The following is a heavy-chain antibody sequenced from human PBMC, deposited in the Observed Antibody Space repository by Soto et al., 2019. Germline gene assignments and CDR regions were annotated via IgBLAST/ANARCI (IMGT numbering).Heavy chain of an antibody. CDR3: AKSLLLYSGCNDDC. J-gene: IGHJ4*02. V-gene: IGHV3-30*18. CDR2: ISYDGGNK. Sequence: QVQLVESGGGMVQPGRSLRLSCAASGFSFSGYGMHWVRQAPGKGLEWVAVISYDGGNKYYADSVKGRFTISRDNSKNTLFLQMNDLRAEDTAVYYCAKSLLLYSGCNDDCWGQGTLVTVSS. CDR1: GFSFSGYG. D-gene: IGHD1-26*01.